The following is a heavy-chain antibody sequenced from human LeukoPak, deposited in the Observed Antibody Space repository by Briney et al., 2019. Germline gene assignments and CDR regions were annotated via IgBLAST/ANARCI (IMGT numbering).Heavy chain of an antibody. J-gene: IGHJ3*02. CDR3: AKITDTIFGVPRDHDAFDI. Sequence: GGSLRLSCAASGFTFSSYGMHWVRQAPGKGLEWVAFIRYDGSNKYYADSVKGRFTISRDNSKNTLYLQMNSLRAEDTAVYYCAKITDTIFGVPRDHDAFDIWGQGTMVTVSS. V-gene: IGHV3-30*02. CDR2: IRYDGSNK. CDR1: GFTFSSYG. D-gene: IGHD3-3*01.